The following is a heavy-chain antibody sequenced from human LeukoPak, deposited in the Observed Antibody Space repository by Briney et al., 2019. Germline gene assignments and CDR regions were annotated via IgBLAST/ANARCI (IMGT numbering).Heavy chain of an antibody. Sequence: GESLKISCKGSGYRFSNYRLAWVRRLPGKGLEWMGIIYPGASETTYSPSFQGHVTISADKSVTTAYLQWSSLKPSDTAIYYCARLDEGFYYDGYGYNFWGQGTLVTVSS. CDR1: GYRFSNYR. J-gene: IGHJ4*02. CDR3: ARLDEGFYYDGYGYNF. D-gene: IGHD3-22*01. V-gene: IGHV5-51*01. CDR2: IYPGASET.